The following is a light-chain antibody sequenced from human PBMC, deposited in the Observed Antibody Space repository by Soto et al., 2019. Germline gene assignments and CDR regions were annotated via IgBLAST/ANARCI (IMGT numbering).Light chain of an antibody. CDR1: PTISSNN. V-gene: IGKV3-20*01. CDR2: GTS. Sequence: EIVLTQSPGTLSVSPGERATLSCRASPTISSNNLAWYQQKPGQAPSLLIYGTSSRATGIPDRFSGSGSGTDFTLTISRLEPEDSAIYYWQQYGSWTFGQGTKVEI. CDR3: QQYGSWT. J-gene: IGKJ1*01.